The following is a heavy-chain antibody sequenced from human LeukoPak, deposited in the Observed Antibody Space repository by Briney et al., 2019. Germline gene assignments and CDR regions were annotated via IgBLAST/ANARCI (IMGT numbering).Heavy chain of an antibody. CDR3: ARGGGSDFDY. D-gene: IGHD2-15*01. Sequence: PSETLSLTCSVSGGSISSHYWSWLRQPPGKGLEWIGYIYYSGSTNYNPSLKSRVTISVDTSKNQFSLKLSSVTAADTAVYYCARGGGSDFDYWGQGTLVTVSS. V-gene: IGHV4-59*11. J-gene: IGHJ4*02. CDR2: IYYSGST. CDR1: GGSISSHY.